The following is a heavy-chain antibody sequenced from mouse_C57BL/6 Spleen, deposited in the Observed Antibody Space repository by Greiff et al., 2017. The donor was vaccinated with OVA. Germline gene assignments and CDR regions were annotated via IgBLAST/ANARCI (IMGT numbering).Heavy chain of an antibody. J-gene: IGHJ2*01. CDR2: IDPSDSET. CDR1: GYTFTSYW. Sequence: VQLQQPGAELVRPGSSVKLSCKASGYTFTSYWMHWVKQRPIQGLEWIGNIDPSDSETHYNQKFKDKATLTVDKSSSTAYMQLSSLTSEDSAVYYCARGSYDGSSYYFDYWGQGTTLTVSS. D-gene: IGHD1-1*01. V-gene: IGHV1-52*01. CDR3: ARGSYDGSSYYFDY.